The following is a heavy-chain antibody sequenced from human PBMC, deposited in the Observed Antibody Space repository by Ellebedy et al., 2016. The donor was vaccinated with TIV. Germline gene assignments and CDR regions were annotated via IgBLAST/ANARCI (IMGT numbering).Heavy chain of an antibody. CDR2: IKQEGDVQ. V-gene: IGHV3-7*01. CDR1: GFSFSSYW. Sequence: PGGSLRLSCIGSGFSFSSYWMSWVRQAPGKGLEWVPSIKQEGDVQSYVESVEGRFTISRDNAKNSLYLQMDSLRADDTAVYYCARAGDYNLLSPAGGYWGQGTLVTGSS. CDR3: ARAGDYNLLSPAGGY. D-gene: IGHD4-17*01. J-gene: IGHJ4*02.